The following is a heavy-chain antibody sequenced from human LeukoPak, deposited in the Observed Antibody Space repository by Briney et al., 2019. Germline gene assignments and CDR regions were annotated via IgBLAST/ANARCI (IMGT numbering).Heavy chain of an antibody. CDR1: GFTFSSYT. J-gene: IGHJ4*02. Sequence: GSLRPSCAASGFTFSSYTMSWVRQAPGKGLEWVSGVSGSGGNIHYADSVKGRFTISRDNSKNTLYLQMNSLRAEDTAVYYCAASLPNIVVVPATKGPFGYWGQGALVTVSS. D-gene: IGHD2-2*01. CDR3: AASLPNIVVVPATKGPFGY. V-gene: IGHV3-23*01. CDR2: VSGSGGNI.